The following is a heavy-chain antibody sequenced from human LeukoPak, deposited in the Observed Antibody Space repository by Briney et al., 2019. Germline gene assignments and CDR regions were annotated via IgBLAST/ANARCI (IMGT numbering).Heavy chain of an antibody. J-gene: IGHJ6*02. CDR2: IWFDKNQ. V-gene: IGHV3-33*01. D-gene: IGHD2-8*01. CDR3: ARDRHCVNGVCHSPPGMDV. CDR1: GFILNDYG. Sequence: GGSLRLSCAASGFILNDYGMHWVRQAPGKGLEWVADIWFDKNQHFADSVKGRFATSRDNSKNTVYLQINSLRAEDTAVYYCARDRHCVNGVCHSPPGMDVWGQGTTVTVSS.